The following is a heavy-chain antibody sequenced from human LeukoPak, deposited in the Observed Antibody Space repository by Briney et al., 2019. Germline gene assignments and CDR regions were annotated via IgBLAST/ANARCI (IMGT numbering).Heavy chain of an antibody. CDR3: ARDKGIVGATYYGMDV. V-gene: IGHV1-69*01. D-gene: IGHD1-26*01. J-gene: IGHJ6*02. Sequence: SGKVSCKASGGTFSSYAISWVRQAPGQGLEWMGGIIPIFGTANYAQKFQGRVTITADEATSTAYMELSSLRSEDTAVYYCARDKGIVGATYYGMDVWGQGTTVTVSS. CDR2: IIPIFGTA. CDR1: GGTFSSYA.